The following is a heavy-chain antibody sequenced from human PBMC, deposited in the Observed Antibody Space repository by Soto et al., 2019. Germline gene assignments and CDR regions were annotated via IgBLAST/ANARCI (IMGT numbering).Heavy chain of an antibody. V-gene: IGHV3-33*01. J-gene: IGHJ6*02. Sequence: QVQLVESGGGVVQPGRSLRLSCAASGFTFSSYGMHWVRQAPGKGLEWVAVIWYDGSNKYYADSVKGRFTISRDNSKNSLSRHMNSLRAEDTAVYYCAREEYSSGWTGGYYYCGMDVWGQGTTVTVSS. CDR3: AREEYSSGWTGGYYYCGMDV. D-gene: IGHD6-19*01. CDR1: GFTFSSYG. CDR2: IWYDGSNK.